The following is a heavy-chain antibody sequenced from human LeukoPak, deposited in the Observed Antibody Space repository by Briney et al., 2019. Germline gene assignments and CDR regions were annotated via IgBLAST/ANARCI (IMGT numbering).Heavy chain of an antibody. D-gene: IGHD6-19*01. CDR1: GFTFSSYA. Sequence: GGSLRLSCAASGFTFSSYAMSWVRQAPGKGLEWVSAISGSGGSTYYADSVKGRFTISRDNSKNTLYLQMNSLRAEDTAVYYCARDRYRSGYYFDYWGQGTLVTVSS. V-gene: IGHV3-23*01. CDR2: ISGSGGST. J-gene: IGHJ4*02. CDR3: ARDRYRSGYYFDY.